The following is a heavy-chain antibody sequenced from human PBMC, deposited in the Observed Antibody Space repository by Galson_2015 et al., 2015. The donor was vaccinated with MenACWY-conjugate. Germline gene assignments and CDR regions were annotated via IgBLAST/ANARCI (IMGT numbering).Heavy chain of an antibody. CDR1: GYIFASSW. V-gene: IGHV5-51*01. D-gene: IGHD3-22*01. CDR3: ARRANYYDSSGYYYYFDY. Sequence: QSGAEVTKPGESLKISCKGSGYIFASSWIGWVRQMPGKGLECMGIIYPGDSETRYGPSFQGQVTISADKSTSTAYLQWSSLKASDTAMYYCARRANYYDSSGYYYYFDYWGQGTLVTVSS. CDR2: IYPGDSET. J-gene: IGHJ4*02.